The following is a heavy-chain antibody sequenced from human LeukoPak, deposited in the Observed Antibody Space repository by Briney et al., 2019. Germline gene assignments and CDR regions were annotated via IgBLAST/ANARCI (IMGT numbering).Heavy chain of an antibody. CDR2: VSGGESRT. CDR1: GFTFSTFA. D-gene: IGHD1-26*01. Sequence: GGSLRLSCAASGFTFSTFAMGWVRQAPGKGLEWVSGVSGGESRTYYADSVKGRFTLSRGNSKNTLFLQMNSLRAEDTAVYYCGKLGGMCLINHFDHWGQGTLVSVSS. V-gene: IGHV3-23*01. J-gene: IGHJ4*02. CDR3: GKLGGMCLINHFDH.